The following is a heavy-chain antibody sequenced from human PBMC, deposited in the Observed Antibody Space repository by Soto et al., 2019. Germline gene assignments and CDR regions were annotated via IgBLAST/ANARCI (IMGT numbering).Heavy chain of an antibody. J-gene: IGHJ6*02. V-gene: IGHV3-15*01. Sequence: VGSLRLSCAASGFTFSNAWMSWVRQAPGKGLEWVGRIKSKTDGGTTDYAAPVKGRFTISRDDSKNTLYLQMNSLKTEGTAVYYCTTSYDILTGVPYGMDVWGQGTTVTISS. CDR2: IKSKTDGGTT. CDR1: GFTFSNAW. D-gene: IGHD3-9*01. CDR3: TTSYDILTGVPYGMDV.